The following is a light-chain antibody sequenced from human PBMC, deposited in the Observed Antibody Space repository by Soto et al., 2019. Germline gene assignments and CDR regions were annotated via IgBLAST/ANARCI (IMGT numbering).Light chain of an antibody. CDR3: QQRSTWPQIT. V-gene: IGKV3-11*01. Sequence: EIVLTQSPGTVSLSPGERATLSCRASQSVSSYLAWYQQKPGQAPRFLIYDASNRATGIPARFSGSGSGTDFTLTISSLEPEDFAVYYCQQRSTWPQITFGQGTRLEIK. J-gene: IGKJ5*01. CDR1: QSVSSY. CDR2: DAS.